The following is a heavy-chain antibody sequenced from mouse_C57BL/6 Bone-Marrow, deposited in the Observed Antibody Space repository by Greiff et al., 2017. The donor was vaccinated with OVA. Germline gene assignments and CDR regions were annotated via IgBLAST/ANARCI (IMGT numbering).Heavy chain of an antibody. D-gene: IGHD1-1*01. CDR1: GYSFTDYN. CDR2: INTNSGST. Sequence: EVQVVESGPELVKPGASVKISCTASGYSFTDYNMNWVKQSNGKSLEWIGVINTNSGSTSYNQKFKGKATLTVDQSSSTAYMQLKSLTSEDSAVDYWERAHYYYGSSYWFAYWGQGTLVTVSA. CDR3: ERAHYYYGSSYWFAY. V-gene: IGHV1-39*01. J-gene: IGHJ3*01.